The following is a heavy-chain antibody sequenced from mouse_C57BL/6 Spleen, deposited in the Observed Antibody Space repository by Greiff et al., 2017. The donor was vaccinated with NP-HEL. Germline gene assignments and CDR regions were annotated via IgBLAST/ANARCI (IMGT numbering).Heavy chain of an antibody. J-gene: IGHJ4*01. V-gene: IGHV5-17*01. CDR3: ARGDYDGVYYAMDY. CDR1: GFTFSDYG. D-gene: IGHD2-4*01. Sequence: DVHLVESGGGLVKPGGSLKLSCAASGFTFSDYGMHWVRQAPEKGLEWVAYISSGSSTIYYADTVKGRFTISRDNAKNTLFLQMTSLRSEDTAMYYCARGDYDGVYYAMDYWGQGTSVTVSS. CDR2: ISSGSSTI.